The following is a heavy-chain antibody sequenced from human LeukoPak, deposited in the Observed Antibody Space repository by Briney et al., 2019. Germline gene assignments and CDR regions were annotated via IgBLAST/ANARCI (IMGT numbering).Heavy chain of an antibody. Sequence: PGGSLRLSCAASGFTVSSNYMSWVRQAPGKGLEWVSSTSSSSSYIYYADSVKGRFTISRDNAKNSLYLQMNSLRAEDTAVYYCARDSVSDIVATVPFDYWGQGTLVTVSS. D-gene: IGHD5-12*01. CDR2: TSSSSSYI. V-gene: IGHV3-21*01. CDR3: ARDSVSDIVATVPFDY. J-gene: IGHJ4*02. CDR1: GFTVSSNY.